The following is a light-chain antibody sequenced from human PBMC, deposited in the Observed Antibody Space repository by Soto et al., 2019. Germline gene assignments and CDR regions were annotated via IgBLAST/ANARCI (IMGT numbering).Light chain of an antibody. V-gene: IGKV3-15*01. CDR3: QQYNSWPPT. Sequence: EKVITQSPATPSVSPREKKTLSRRVSQSVSSNLAWYQQNPGQAPSLLISGASTRATGVPARFSGSGSGTEFTFTICSLQSEDFAVYSCQQYNSWPPTFGQGTKVDIK. J-gene: IGKJ1*01. CDR1: QSVSSN. CDR2: GAS.